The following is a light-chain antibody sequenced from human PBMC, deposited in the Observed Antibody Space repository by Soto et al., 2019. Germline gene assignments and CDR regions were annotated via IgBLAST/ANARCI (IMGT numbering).Light chain of an antibody. CDR1: QRVRSY. CDR2: DAS. V-gene: IGKV3-11*01. J-gene: IGKJ4*01. CDR3: QQRSNWARSLT. Sequence: EIVLTQSPATLSLSPGERANLSCRPSQRVRSYLASYRQNPGQALMLLIYDASNRATGIPARFSGSAFGTDFTPTTGSLEPGDFAVYYGQQRSNWARSLTVGGGHKV.